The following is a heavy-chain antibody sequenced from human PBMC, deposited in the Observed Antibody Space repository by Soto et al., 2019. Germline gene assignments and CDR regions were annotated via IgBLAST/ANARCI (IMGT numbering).Heavy chain of an antibody. CDR2: INPSGGST. CDR3: ARIDPGDYPFDY. D-gene: IGHD4-17*01. V-gene: IGHV1-46*01. J-gene: IGHJ4*02. CDR1: GYTFTSYY. Sequence: QVQLVQSGAEVKKPGASVKVSCKASGYTFTSYYMHWVRQAPGQGLEWMGIINPSGGSTSYAQKVQGRVTLTRATSTSTVYMELSSLRSEDTAVYYCARIDPGDYPFDYWGQGTLVTVSS.